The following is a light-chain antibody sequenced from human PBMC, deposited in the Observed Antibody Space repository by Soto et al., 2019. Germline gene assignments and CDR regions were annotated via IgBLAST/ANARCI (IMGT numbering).Light chain of an antibody. V-gene: IGLV2-23*02. CDR3: CSYAGSNPWV. CDR1: SSDVGSYNL. Sequence: QSALTQPASVSGSPGQSITISCTGTSSDVGSYNLVSWYQQHPGKAPKLMISEVTKRPSVVSNRFSGSKSGNTASLTISGLQAEDESYYYCCSYAGSNPWVFGGGTKVTVL. J-gene: IGLJ3*02. CDR2: EVT.